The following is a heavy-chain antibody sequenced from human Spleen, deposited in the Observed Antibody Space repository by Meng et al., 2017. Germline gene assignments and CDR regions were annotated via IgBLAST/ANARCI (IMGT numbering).Heavy chain of an antibody. J-gene: IGHJ4*02. Sequence: GESLKISCAVSGFTFRSYWMSWVRQAPGKGLEWVANINEDGSEKYYVDSVRGRFTISRDNARNSLYLQMNGLRAEDTAVYYCATDRANLFDYWGQGTLVTVSS. CDR2: INEDGSEK. CDR3: ATDRANLFDY. CDR1: GFTFRSYW. V-gene: IGHV3-7*01.